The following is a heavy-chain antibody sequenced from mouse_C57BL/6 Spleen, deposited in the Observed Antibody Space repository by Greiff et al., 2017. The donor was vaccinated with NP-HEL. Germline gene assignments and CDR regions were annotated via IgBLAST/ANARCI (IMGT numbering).Heavy chain of an antibody. CDR2: ISSGGSYT. D-gene: IGHD3-2*01. V-gene: IGHV5-6*01. CDR3: GRETELYFDY. Sequence: EVQVVESGGDLVKPGGSLKLSCAASGFTFSSYGMSWVRQTPDKRLEWVATISSGGSYTYYPDSVKGRFTISRDNAKNTLHLQMSSLKSEDTAMYYYGRETELYFDYWGQGTTLTVSS. CDR1: GFTFSSYG. J-gene: IGHJ2*01.